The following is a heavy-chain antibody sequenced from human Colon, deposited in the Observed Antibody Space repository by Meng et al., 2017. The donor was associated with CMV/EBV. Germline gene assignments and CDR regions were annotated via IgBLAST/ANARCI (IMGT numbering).Heavy chain of an antibody. J-gene: IGHJ5*02. D-gene: IGHD1-20*01. CDR1: GFTFRSYW. V-gene: IGHV3-7*01. CDR3: ARGPVTGTMGGFDP. CDR2: INEDGSKK. Sequence: ASGFTFRSYWMAWVRQAPGKGLEWVASINEDGSKKYYVDSVEGRFTISRDNAKNSLFVQMNSLRAEDTAVYYCARGPVTGTMGGFDPWGQGTLVTVSS.